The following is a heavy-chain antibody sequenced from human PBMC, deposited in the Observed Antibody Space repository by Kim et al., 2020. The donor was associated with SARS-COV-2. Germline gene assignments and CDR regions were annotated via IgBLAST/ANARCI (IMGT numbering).Heavy chain of an antibody. V-gene: IGHV1-3*01. Sequence: ASVKVSCKASGYTFTSYAMHWVRQAPGQRLEWMGWINAGNGNTKYSQKFQGRVTITRETSASKGYMELSSLRSEDTAVYYCAREDIAVAGDLDYWGQGALVTVSS. CDR2: INAGNGNT. D-gene: IGHD6-19*01. J-gene: IGHJ4*02. CDR3: AREDIAVAGDLDY. CDR1: GYTFTSYA.